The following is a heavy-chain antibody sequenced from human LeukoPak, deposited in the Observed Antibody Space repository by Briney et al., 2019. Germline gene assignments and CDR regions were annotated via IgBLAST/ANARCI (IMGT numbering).Heavy chain of an antibody. J-gene: IGHJ6*02. D-gene: IGHD3-3*01. V-gene: IGHV1-18*01. CDR1: GYTFTSYG. Sequence: ASVKVSCKASGYTFTSYGISWVRQAPGQGLEWMGWISAYNGNTNYAQKLQGRVTMTTDTSTSTAYMELSSLRSEDTAVYYCARGPSRTYYDFWSGYYNPFYYYYYGMDVWGQGTTVTVSS. CDR3: ARGPSRTYYDFWSGYYNPFYYYYYGMDV. CDR2: ISAYNGNT.